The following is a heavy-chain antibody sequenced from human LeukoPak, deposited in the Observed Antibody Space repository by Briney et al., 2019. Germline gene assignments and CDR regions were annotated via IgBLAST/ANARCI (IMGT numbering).Heavy chain of an antibody. CDR3: ARSYYDSSGYAYYYYYYMDV. CDR1: GYSISSGYY. CDR2: IYHSGST. Sequence: PSETLSLTCTVSGYSISSGYYWGWIRQPPGKGLEGIGSIYHSGSTYYNPSLKSRVTISVDTSKNQFSLKLSSVTAADTAVYYCARSYYDSSGYAYYYYYYMDVWGKGTTVTVSS. J-gene: IGHJ6*03. D-gene: IGHD3-22*01. V-gene: IGHV4-38-2*02.